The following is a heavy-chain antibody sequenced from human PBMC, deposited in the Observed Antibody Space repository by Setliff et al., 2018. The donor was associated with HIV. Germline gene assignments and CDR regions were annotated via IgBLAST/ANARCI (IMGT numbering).Heavy chain of an antibody. J-gene: IGHJ1*01. CDR1: GDSITSNSYY. D-gene: IGHD6-13*01. Sequence: PSETLSLTCTVSGDSITSNSYYWGWIRQSPGKGLEWIGTMHHGGSIYYNPPLKSRVAMSIDTSKNQFSLKLHSLIAADTAMYYCARGRWDMAAAGTTEYFQYWGQGTLVTVSS. CDR2: MHHGGSI. V-gene: IGHV4-39*07. CDR3: ARGRWDMAAAGTTEYFQY.